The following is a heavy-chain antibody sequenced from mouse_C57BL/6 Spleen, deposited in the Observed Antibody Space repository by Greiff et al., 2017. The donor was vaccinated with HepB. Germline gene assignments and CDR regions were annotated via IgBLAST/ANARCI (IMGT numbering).Heavy chain of an antibody. CDR3: TGGGKSDYYYYAMDY. D-gene: IGHD2-4*01. CDR2: IYPGNSDT. V-gene: IGHV1-5*01. CDR1: GYTFTSYW. Sequence: VHVKQSGTVLARPGASVKMSCKTSGYTFTSYWMHWVKQRPGQGLEWIGAIYPGNSDTSYNQKFKGKAKLTAVTSASTAYMELSSLTNEDSAVYYCTGGGKSDYYYYAMDYWGQGTSVTVSS. J-gene: IGHJ4*01.